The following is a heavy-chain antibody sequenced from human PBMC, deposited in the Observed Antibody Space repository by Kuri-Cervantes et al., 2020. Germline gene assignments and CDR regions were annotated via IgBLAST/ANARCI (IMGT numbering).Heavy chain of an antibody. CDR1: GFTFDDYA. D-gene: IGHD6-19*01. Sequence: SLKISCAASGFTFDDYAMHWVRQVPGKGLEWVSHLGWNSGSIAYTDSVKGRFTISRDNAKNSLYLQMNSLRAEDTAVYYCARGEYSSGNYWGQGTLVTVSS. J-gene: IGHJ4*02. V-gene: IGHV3-9*01. CDR3: ARGEYSSGNY. CDR2: LGWNSGSI.